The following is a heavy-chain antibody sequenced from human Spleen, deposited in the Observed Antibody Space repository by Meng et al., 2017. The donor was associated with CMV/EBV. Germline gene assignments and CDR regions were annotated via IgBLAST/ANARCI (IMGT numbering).Heavy chain of an antibody. Sequence: GESLKISCAASGFTFSSYGMHWVRQAPGKGLEWVAVISYDGSNKYYADSVKGRFTISRDNSKNTLYLQMNSLRAEDTAVYYCARDGSTSLYHYYGMDVWGQGTTVTVSS. CDR3: ARDGSTSLYHYYGMDV. J-gene: IGHJ6*02. CDR2: ISYDGSNK. D-gene: IGHD1-1*01. CDR1: GFTFSSYG. V-gene: IGHV3-30*19.